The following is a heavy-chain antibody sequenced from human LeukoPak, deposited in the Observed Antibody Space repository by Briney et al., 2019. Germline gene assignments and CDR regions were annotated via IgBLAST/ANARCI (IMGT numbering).Heavy chain of an antibody. V-gene: IGHV4-59*01. Sequence: PSETLSLTCTVSGGSISSYYWSWIRQAPGKGLEWIGYIYYSGSTNYNPSLKSRVTISVDTSKNQFSLKLSSVTAADTAVYYCARDTGDYYDSSGNNWFDPWGQGTLVTVSS. CDR1: GGSISSYY. J-gene: IGHJ5*02. CDR2: IYYSGST. CDR3: ARDTGDYYDSSGNNWFDP. D-gene: IGHD3-22*01.